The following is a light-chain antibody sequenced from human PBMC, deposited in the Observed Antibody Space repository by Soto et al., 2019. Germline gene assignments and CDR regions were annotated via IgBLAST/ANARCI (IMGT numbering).Light chain of an antibody. J-gene: IGKJ1*01. V-gene: IGKV3-11*01. Sequence: EIVLTQSASTLASFPFERFTLSFIGRQYINTRLAWYQHRHVQAPRLLIYQTSIRAAGIPARFSASGSGTDLTLPISDVQPADFALYYCHQRQSWPRTFGQGTKVDIK. CDR2: QTS. CDR1: QYINTR. CDR3: HQRQSWPRT.